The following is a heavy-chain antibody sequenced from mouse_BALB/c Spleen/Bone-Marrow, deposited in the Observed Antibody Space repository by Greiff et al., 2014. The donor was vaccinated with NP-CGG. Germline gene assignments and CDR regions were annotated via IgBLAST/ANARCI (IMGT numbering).Heavy chain of an antibody. CDR3: ARNWDWVFAY. D-gene: IGHD4-1*01. Sequence: VQLQQPGTVLARPGASLRMSCKASGYTFTNYWINWIKQRPGQGLEWIGAIYPGNNDAKYTQKFKAKAKLTAVTSTSTADMELSSLTNEDSAVYYCARNWDWVFAYWGQGTLVTASA. V-gene: IGHV1-5*01. CDR2: IYPGNNDA. CDR1: GYTFTNYW. J-gene: IGHJ3*01.